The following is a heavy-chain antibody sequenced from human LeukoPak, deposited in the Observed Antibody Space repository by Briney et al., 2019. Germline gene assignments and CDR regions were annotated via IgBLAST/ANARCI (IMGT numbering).Heavy chain of an antibody. V-gene: IGHV3-30*02. CDR2: IRYDGSNK. CDR1: GFTFSSYG. CDR3: AKGPSYYYYMDV. J-gene: IGHJ6*03. Sequence: PGGSLILSCAASGFTFSSYGMHWVRQAPSKWLEWVAFIRYDGSNKYYADSVKGRFTISRDNSKNTLYLQMNSLRAEDTAVYYCAKGPSYYYYMDVWGKGTTVTISS.